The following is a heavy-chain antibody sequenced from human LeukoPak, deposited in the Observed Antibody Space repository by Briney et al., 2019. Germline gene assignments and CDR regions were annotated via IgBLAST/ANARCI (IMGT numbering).Heavy chain of an antibody. Sequence: GASVTVSCKASGGTFSSYAISWVRQAPGQGLEWMGGIIPIFGTANYAQKFQGRVTVTTDESTSTAYMELSSLRSEDTAVYYCARDVDNCSSTSCFQPSRGYYMDVWGKGTTVTVSS. CDR1: GGTFSSYA. D-gene: IGHD2-2*01. V-gene: IGHV1-69*05. J-gene: IGHJ6*03. CDR3: ARDVDNCSSTSCFQPSRGYYMDV. CDR2: IIPIFGTA.